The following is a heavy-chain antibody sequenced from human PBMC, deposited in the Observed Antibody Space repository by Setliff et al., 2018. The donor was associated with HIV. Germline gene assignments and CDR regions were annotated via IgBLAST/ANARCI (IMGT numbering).Heavy chain of an antibody. CDR3: ARRGDGYNYYWYFDI. D-gene: IGHD5-12*01. CDR2: IYTSGST. Sequence: SETLSLTCTVSGGSISSGSYHWSWIRQPAGKGLEWIGRIYTSGSTNYNPSLKSRVTISVDTSKNQFSLKLSSVTAADTAVYYCARRGDGYNYYWYFDIWGRGTLVTVSS. V-gene: IGHV4-61*02. CDR1: GGSISSGSYH. J-gene: IGHJ2*01.